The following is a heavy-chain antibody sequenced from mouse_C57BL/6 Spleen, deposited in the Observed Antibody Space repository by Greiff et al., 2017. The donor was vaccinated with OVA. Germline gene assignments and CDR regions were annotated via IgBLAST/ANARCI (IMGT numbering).Heavy chain of an antibody. J-gene: IGHJ2*01. CDR2: IRLKSDNYAT. D-gene: IGHD2-3*01. CDR3: TGSIYDGYPYYFDY. CDR1: GFTFSNYW. Sequence: EVMLVESGGGLVQPGGSMKLSCVASGFTFSNYWMNWVRQSPEKGLEWVAQIRLKSDNYATHYAESVKGRFTISRDDSKSSVYLQMNNLRAEDTGIYYCTGSIYDGYPYYFDYWGQGTTLTVSS. V-gene: IGHV6-3*01.